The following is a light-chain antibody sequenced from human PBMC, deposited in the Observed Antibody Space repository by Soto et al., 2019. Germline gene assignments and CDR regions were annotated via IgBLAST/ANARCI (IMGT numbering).Light chain of an antibody. CDR1: QSVSGH. CDR3: QQRSNWPRT. Sequence: EIVLTQSPATLSLSPGERATLSCRASQSVSGHLAWYQQKPGQAPRLLIYDASNRASGIPARFSGSWSGTDFTLTISSVEPEDFAVDYCQQRSNWPRTFGQGTKLEIK. CDR2: DAS. V-gene: IGKV3-11*01. J-gene: IGKJ2*01.